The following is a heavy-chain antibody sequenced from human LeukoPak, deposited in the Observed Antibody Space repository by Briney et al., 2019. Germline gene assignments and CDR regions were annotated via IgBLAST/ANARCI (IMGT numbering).Heavy chain of an antibody. V-gene: IGHV3-7*01. Sequence: GGSLRLSCAASGFIFTNYFMSWVRQAPGKGLEWVASIKHDGSEKYYVDSVRGRFTISRDNTKNSLYLQMSSLRAEDTVVYYCATDRGWRTSGYYLYYFEYWGQGTLVTFSS. J-gene: IGHJ4*02. CDR2: IKHDGSEK. CDR3: ATDRGWRTSGYYLYYFEY. CDR1: GFIFTNYF. D-gene: IGHD3-3*01.